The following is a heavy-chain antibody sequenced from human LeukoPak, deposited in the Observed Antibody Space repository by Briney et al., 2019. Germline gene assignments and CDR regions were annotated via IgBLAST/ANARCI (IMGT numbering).Heavy chain of an antibody. V-gene: IGHV1-69*04. D-gene: IGHD2-2*02. CDR1: GGTFISYA. J-gene: IGHJ6*02. CDR2: IIPILGIA. Sequence: SVKVSCKASGGTFISYAISWVRQAPGQGQEWKGRIIPILGIANYAQKFQGSVTITADKSTSTAYMELSSLRSEDTAVYYCAREYCSSTSCYTNGMDVWGQGTTVTVSS. CDR3: AREYCSSTSCYTNGMDV.